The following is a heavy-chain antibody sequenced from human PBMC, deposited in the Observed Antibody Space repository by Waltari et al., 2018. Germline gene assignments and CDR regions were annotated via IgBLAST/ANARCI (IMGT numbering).Heavy chain of an antibody. CDR3: ARDWERLRFLEWLANYYYGMDV. J-gene: IGHJ6*02. CDR1: GFTLSSYR. Sequence: EVQLVESGGGLVKPGGSLTLSCAASGFTLSSYRRNWVRPAPGQGLQRISSISSSSSNIYYADSVKGRFTISRDNAKNSLYLQMNSLRAEDTAVYYCARDWERLRFLEWLANYYYGMDVWGQGTTVTVSS. V-gene: IGHV3-21*01. CDR2: ISSSSSNI. D-gene: IGHD3-3*01.